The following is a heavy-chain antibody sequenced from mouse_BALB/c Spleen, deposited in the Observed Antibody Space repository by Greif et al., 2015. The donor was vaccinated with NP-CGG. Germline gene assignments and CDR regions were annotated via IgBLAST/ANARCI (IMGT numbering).Heavy chain of an antibody. Sequence: VQLQESGAELVKPGASVKLSCKASGYTFTSYYMYWVKQRPGQGLEWIGEINPSNGGTNFNEKFKSKATLTVDKSSSTAYMQLSSLTSEDSAVYYCTRCDHWGQGTLVTVSA. CDR1: GYTFTSYY. V-gene: IGHV1S81*02. CDR2: INPSNGGT. J-gene: IGHJ3*01. CDR3: TRCDH.